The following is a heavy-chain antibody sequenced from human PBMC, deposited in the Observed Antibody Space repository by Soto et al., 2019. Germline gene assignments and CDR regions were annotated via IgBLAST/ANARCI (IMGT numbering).Heavy chain of an antibody. CDR2: ISGSGGST. D-gene: IGHD2-2*01. CDR3: ARQDCSSTSCYRLYYYYGMDV. Sequence: EVQLLESGGGLVQPGGSLRLSCAASGFTFSSYAMSWVRQAPGKGLEWVSAISGSGGSTYYADSVKGRFTISRDNSKNTLYLQMNSLRAEDTAVYYCARQDCSSTSCYRLYYYYGMDVWGQGTTVTVSS. V-gene: IGHV3-23*01. J-gene: IGHJ6*02. CDR1: GFTFSSYA.